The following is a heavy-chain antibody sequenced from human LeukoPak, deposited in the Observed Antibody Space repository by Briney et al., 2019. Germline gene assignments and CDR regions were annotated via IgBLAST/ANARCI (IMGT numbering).Heavy chain of an antibody. CDR2: INHSGST. Sequence: TLCLSWESDGGSMSVYFGGWSRQPKGKGLGWIGEINHSGSTNYNPSLKSRVTIPVDTSKNQFSLKLSSVTAADTAVYYCARGLSAYYYDSSGSPEDYWGQGTLVSVSS. J-gene: IGHJ4*02. D-gene: IGHD3-22*01. CDR3: ARGLSAYYYDSSGSPEDY. V-gene: IGHV4-34*01. CDR1: GGSMSVYF.